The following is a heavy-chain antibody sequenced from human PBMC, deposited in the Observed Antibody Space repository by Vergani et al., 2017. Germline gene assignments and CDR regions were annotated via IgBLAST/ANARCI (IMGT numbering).Heavy chain of an antibody. CDR1: GFTFNQYG. D-gene: IGHD3-22*01. Sequence: QVQLVESGGGVVQPGRSLKLSCAASGFTFNQYGMHWVRQAPGKGLEWVAVTWYDGNNKQYADSVKGRFTISRDNSKSTMYLQMNSLRDEDTAVYYCAKDLIYDSSGGFDYWGQGTLVTVSS. CDR3: AKDLIYDSSGGFDY. J-gene: IGHJ4*02. CDR2: TWYDGNNK. V-gene: IGHV3-33*06.